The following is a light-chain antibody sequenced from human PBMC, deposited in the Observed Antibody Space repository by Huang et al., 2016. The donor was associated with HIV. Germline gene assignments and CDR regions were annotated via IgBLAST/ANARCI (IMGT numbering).Light chain of an antibody. CDR1: QYVSSN. V-gene: IGKV3-15*01. Sequence: ERVMTQSPATLSVSLGERATLSCRASQYVSSNLAWYQQKPGQAPRLLIYGASTGLTDIPARFSGSGSGIEFTLTISSLQSEDFAVYYCQQYNNWPRTFGQGTKLQIK. J-gene: IGKJ2*01. CDR2: GAS. CDR3: QQYNNWPRT.